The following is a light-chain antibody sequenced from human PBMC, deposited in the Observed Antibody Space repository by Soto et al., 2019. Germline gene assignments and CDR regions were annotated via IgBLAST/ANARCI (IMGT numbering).Light chain of an antibody. Sequence: EIVLTQSPGTLSLSPWERATLSCRASQSVSSSYLAWYQQKPGQAPRRLIYGASSRATGIPDRFSGSGSGTDFTLTISRLEPEDFAVYYCQQYGSSPLYTFGQGTKLEIK. V-gene: IGKV3-20*01. CDR3: QQYGSSPLYT. CDR2: GAS. CDR1: QSVSSSY. J-gene: IGKJ2*01.